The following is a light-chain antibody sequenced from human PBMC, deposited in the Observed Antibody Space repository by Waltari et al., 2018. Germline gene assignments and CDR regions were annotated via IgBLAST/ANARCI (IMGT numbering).Light chain of an antibody. CDR2: ENR. CDR3: GAWDSSLSAGGV. V-gene: IGLV1-51*02. CDR1: SSNIGNSY. J-gene: IGLJ3*02. Sequence: QSVLTQPPSVSAAPGQKVTISCSGSSSNIGNSYLPWYQQFPGTAPKLLIYENRKRPSEIPDRFSGSKSGTSATLVITELQTGDEADYYCGAWDSSLSAGGVFGGGTKVTVL.